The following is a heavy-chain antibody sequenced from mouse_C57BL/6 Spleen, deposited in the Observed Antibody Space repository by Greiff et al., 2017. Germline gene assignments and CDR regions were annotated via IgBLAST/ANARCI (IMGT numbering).Heavy chain of an antibody. Sequence: QVQLQQSGAELVRPGSSVKLSCKASGYTFTSYWMHWVKQRPIQGLEWIGNIDPSDSETHYNQKFKDKATLTVDKSSSTAYMQLSSLTSEDSAVYYCARVGLRRSGFAYWGQGTLVTVSA. D-gene: IGHD2-4*01. CDR1: GYTFTSYW. V-gene: IGHV1-52*01. CDR3: ARVGLRRSGFAY. J-gene: IGHJ3*01. CDR2: IDPSDSET.